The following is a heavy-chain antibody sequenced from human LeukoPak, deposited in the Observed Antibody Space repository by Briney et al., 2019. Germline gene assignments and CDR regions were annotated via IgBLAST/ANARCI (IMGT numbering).Heavy chain of an antibody. CDR2: IYPGDSDT. V-gene: IGHV5-51*01. Sequence: GESLKISCKGSGYSFTSYWIGWVRQMPGKGLEWMGIIYPGDSDTRYSPSFQGQVTISADKSISTAYLQWSSLKASDAAMYYCARRQSTIFGVAFFDYWGQGTLVTVSS. CDR3: ARRQSTIFGVAFFDY. J-gene: IGHJ4*02. CDR1: GYSFTSYW. D-gene: IGHD3-3*01.